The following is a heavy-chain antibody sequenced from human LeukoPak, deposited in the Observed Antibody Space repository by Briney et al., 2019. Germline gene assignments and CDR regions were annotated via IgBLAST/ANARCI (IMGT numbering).Heavy chain of an antibody. Sequence: ASVEVSCKASGYTFSGSYIHWVRQAPGQGLEWMGWINPNSGGTNYAQKFQGRVTMTRDTSISTAYMELSRLRSDDTAVYYCARLGDSSAYYAFDYWGQGTLVTVSS. CDR2: INPNSGGT. D-gene: IGHD3-22*01. J-gene: IGHJ4*02. CDR1: GYTFSGSY. V-gene: IGHV1-2*02. CDR3: ARLGDSSAYYAFDY.